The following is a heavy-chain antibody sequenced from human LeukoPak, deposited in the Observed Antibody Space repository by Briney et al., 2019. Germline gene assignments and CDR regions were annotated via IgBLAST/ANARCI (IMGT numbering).Heavy chain of an antibody. Sequence: GESLKISCKGSGYTFTSYWIGWVRQMPGKGLEWWGIIYPGDSDTRYSPSFQGQATMSADKSISTAYLQWSSLKASDTAMYYCARHPRSQPITFGGAAFDIWGQGTMVTVSS. V-gene: IGHV5-51*01. D-gene: IGHD3-16*01. CDR3: ARHPRSQPITFGGAAFDI. CDR1: GYTFTSYW. J-gene: IGHJ3*02. CDR2: IYPGDSDT.